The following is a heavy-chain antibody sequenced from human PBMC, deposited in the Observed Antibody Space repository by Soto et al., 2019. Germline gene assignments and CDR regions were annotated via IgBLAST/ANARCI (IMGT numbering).Heavy chain of an antibody. CDR1: GQSFSGHS. CDR3: ARGSGIVALPGELEDVNYDY. D-gene: IGHD1-1*01. Sequence: QVQLQQWGAGLVKPSETLSLSCAVYGQSFSGHSWAWIRQPPGKGLEWIGEINESGSTYYNPSLMIRVTISTDTFKNQFSLKLSSLSAADTAAYFCARGSGIVALPGELEDVNYDYWGQGTLVNVSS. J-gene: IGHJ4*02. V-gene: IGHV4-34*01. CDR2: INESGST.